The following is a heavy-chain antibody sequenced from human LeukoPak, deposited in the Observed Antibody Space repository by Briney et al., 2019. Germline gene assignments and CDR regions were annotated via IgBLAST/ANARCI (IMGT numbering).Heavy chain of an antibody. CDR1: EFTFSGYT. V-gene: IGHV3-21*05. D-gene: IGHD6-6*01. CDR2: ISPDSTEI. CDR3: AREDRPYYFDY. Sequence: PGGSLRLSCAGAEFTFSGYTMNWVRQAPGKGLEWVSYISPDSTEIYYADSVKGRFTISRDNAKNSLYLQMNSLRAEDTAVYYCAREDRPYYFDYWGQGTLVTVSS. J-gene: IGHJ4*02.